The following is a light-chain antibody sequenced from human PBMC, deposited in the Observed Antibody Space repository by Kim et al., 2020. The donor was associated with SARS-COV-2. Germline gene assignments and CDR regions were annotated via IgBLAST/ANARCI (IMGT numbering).Light chain of an antibody. CDR2: EVS. CDR3: SSYAGSNIVV. V-gene: IGLV2-8*01. J-gene: IGLJ2*01. CDR1: SSGSGGYNY. Sequence: GQAITTSSTGSSSGSGGYNYVSWYQQHPGKAPKLMIYEVSERPSGVPDRFSGSKSGNTASLTVSGLQAEDEAGYYCSSYAGSNIVVFGGGTQLTVL.